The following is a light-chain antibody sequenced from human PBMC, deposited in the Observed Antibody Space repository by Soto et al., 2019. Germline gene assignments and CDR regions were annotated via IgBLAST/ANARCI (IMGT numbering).Light chain of an antibody. J-gene: IGKJ5*01. Sequence: EIVLTQSPGTVSLSPGERATLSCRASQSVRSSYLAWYQQKPGQAPRLLIYGASSRATGIPARFSGSGSGTEFTLTISSLQSEDFAVYYCQQYNNWPPITFGQGTRLEIK. CDR1: QSVRSSY. CDR3: QQYNNWPPIT. V-gene: IGKV3-15*01. CDR2: GAS.